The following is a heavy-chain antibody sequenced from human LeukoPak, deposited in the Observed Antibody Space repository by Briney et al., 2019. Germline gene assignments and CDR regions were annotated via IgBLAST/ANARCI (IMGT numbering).Heavy chain of an antibody. CDR1: GFTFSSYW. CDR2: INGRGTYI. D-gene: IGHD1-1*01. J-gene: IGHJ4*02. Sequence: GGSLRLSCAASGFTFSSYWMSWVRQAPGKGLEWLSYINGRGTYIDYAESLKGRITISRDNAQNSLYLQMNSLRVEDTAVYYCARSGREATEIDYWGQGTLVTVSS. V-gene: IGHV3-21*06. CDR3: ARSGREATEIDY.